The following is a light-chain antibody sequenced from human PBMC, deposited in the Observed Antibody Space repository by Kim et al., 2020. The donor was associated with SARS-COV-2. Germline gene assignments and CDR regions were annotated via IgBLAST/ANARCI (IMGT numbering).Light chain of an antibody. Sequence: GQSSTSSCTGTSSHVGGYIHVSWYQQHPGKAPKLIIYDVNKRPSGASDRFSGSKSANTASLTISGLQAEDEAEYYCASFTSSTTWVFGGGTQLTVL. V-gene: IGLV2-14*04. CDR3: ASFTSSTTWV. J-gene: IGLJ3*02. CDR1: SSHVGGYIH. CDR2: DVN.